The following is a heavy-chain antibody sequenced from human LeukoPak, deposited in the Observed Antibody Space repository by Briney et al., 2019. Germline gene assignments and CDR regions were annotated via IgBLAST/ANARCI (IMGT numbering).Heavy chain of an antibody. CDR2: ISYDGSNK. CDR3: ARGGTGIKGMVAFDI. D-gene: IGHD1-1*01. CDR1: GFTFSSYA. V-gene: IGHV3-30-3*01. J-gene: IGHJ3*02. Sequence: GSLRLSCAASGFTFSSYAMHWVRQAPGKGLEWVAVISYDGSNKYYADSVKGRFTISRDNSKNTLYLQMNSLRAEDTAVYYCARGGTGIKGMVAFDIWGQGTMVTVSS.